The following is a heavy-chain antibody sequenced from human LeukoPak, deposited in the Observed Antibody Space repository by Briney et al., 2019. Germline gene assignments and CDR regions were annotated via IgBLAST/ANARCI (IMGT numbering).Heavy chain of an antibody. J-gene: IGHJ4*02. CDR2: ISGSGGST. D-gene: IGHD3-10*01. Sequence: GGSLRLSCAASGFTFSNAWMSWVRQAPGKGLEWVSAISGSGGSTYYTDSVKGRFTISRDNSKNTLYLQMNSLRAEDTAVYYCAKTPPAGVWFGELSVYYFDYWGQGTLVTVSS. CDR3: AKTPPAGVWFGELSVYYFDY. CDR1: GFTFSNAW. V-gene: IGHV3-23*01.